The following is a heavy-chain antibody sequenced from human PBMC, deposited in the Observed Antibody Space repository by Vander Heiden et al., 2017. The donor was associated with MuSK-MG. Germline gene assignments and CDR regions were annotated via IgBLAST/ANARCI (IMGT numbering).Heavy chain of an antibody. Sequence: QVHLVQSGAEVKKPGASVKVSCKASGYTFTGSYIHWVRQSPGQGLEWMGWINPNSGDTNLAQKFQGRVTMTRDTSISTAYMELSSLRSDDTAVYYCARDPLSGDAIDMWGQGTMVTVSS. CDR2: INPNSGDT. CDR3: ARDPLSGDAIDM. CDR1: GYTFTGSY. J-gene: IGHJ3*02. D-gene: IGHD1-26*01. V-gene: IGHV1-2*02.